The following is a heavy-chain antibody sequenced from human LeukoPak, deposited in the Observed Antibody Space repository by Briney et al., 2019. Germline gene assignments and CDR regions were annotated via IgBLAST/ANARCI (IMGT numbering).Heavy chain of an antibody. V-gene: IGHV4-4*07. J-gene: IGHJ1*01. CDR2: IYTSGST. CDR1: GGSISSYY. Sequence: SSETLSLTCTVSGGSISSYYWSWIRQPAGKGLEWIGRIYTSGSTNYNPSLKSRVTMSIDTSKNQFSLKLSSVTAADTAVYYCARVVVPAATAEYFQHWGQGTLVTVSS. CDR3: ARVVVPAATAEYFQH. D-gene: IGHD2-2*01.